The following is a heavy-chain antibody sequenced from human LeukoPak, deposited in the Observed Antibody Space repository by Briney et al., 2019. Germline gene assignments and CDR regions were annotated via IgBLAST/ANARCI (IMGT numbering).Heavy chain of an antibody. CDR2: TIPIFGTA. J-gene: IGHJ1*01. V-gene: IGHV1-69*05. CDR1: GGTFSSYA. Sequence: ASVKVSCKASGGTFSSYAISWVRQAPGQGLEWMGGTIPIFGTASYAQKFQGRVTITTDESTSTAYMELSSLRSEDTAVYYCARGGLEAEYFQHWGQGTLVTVSS. CDR3: ARGGLEAEYFQH. D-gene: IGHD3-3*01.